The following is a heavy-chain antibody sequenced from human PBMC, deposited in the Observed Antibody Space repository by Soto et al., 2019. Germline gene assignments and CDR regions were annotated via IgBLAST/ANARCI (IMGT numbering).Heavy chain of an antibody. CDR2: IYYTGST. D-gene: IGHD1-26*01. Sequence: PSETLSLTCTVSGGSISRYYWSWIRQPPGKGLEWIGYIYYTGSTSYNPSLKSRVTISVDTSKNQFSLKLSSVTAADTAVYYCARVSGSYYYGMDVWGQGTTVTVSS. J-gene: IGHJ6*02. CDR1: GGSISRYY. V-gene: IGHV4-59*12. CDR3: ARVSGSYYYGMDV.